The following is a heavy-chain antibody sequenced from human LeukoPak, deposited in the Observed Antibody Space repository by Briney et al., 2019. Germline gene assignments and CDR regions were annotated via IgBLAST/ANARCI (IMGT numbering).Heavy chain of an antibody. CDR3: ARDPLYYDSYYYYYGMDV. D-gene: IGHD3-3*01. CDR1: GYTFTGYY. CDR2: INPKNGGT. Sequence: ASVKVSCKASGYTFTGYYIHWVRQAPGQGLEWMGWINPKNGGTNYAQKFQGRVTMTRDTSISTAYMELSRLRSDDTAVYYCARDPLYYDSYYYYYGMDVWGQGTTVTVSS. J-gene: IGHJ6*02. V-gene: IGHV1-2*02.